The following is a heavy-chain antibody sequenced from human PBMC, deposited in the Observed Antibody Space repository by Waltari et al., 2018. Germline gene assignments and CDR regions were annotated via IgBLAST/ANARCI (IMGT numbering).Heavy chain of an antibody. CDR1: GYTFTGYY. V-gene: IGHV1-2*06. J-gene: IGHJ6*02. CDR3: ARDLHRGYYYYGMDV. CDR2: VNPNSGGT. Sequence: QVQLVQSGAEVKKPGASVKVSCKASGYTFTGYYMHWVRQAPGQGLEWRGRVNPNSGGTNYAQKFQGMVTMARDTSISTAYRELSRLRSDDTAVYYCARDLHRGYYYYGMDVWGQGTTVTVSS.